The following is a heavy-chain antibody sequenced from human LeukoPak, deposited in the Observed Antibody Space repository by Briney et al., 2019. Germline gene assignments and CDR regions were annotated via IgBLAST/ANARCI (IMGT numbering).Heavy chain of an antibody. D-gene: IGHD3-22*01. CDR3: AKGASFYYDSSGDY. Sequence: GGSLRLSCAASGFTFSSYVMSWVRQAPGKGLEWVSAISGSGGSTYYADSVKGRFTISRDNSKNTLYLQMNSLRAEDTAVYYCAKGASFYYDSSGDYWGQGTLVTVSS. J-gene: IGHJ4*02. CDR2: ISGSGGST. CDR1: GFTFSSYV. V-gene: IGHV3-23*01.